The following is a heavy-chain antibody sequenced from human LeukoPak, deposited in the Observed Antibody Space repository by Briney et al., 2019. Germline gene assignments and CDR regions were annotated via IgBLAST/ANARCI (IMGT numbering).Heavy chain of an antibody. J-gene: IGHJ6*04. CDR1: GFTFTTFW. CDR3: AELGITMIGGV. D-gene: IGHD3-10*02. Sequence: GGSLRLSCATSGFTFTTFWMHWVHHVPGKGLVWVSRINHDGSSTNYADSVKGRFTISRDNAKNSLYLQMNSLRAEDTAVYYCAELGITMIGGVWGKGTTVTISS. V-gene: IGHV3-74*01. CDR2: INHDGSST.